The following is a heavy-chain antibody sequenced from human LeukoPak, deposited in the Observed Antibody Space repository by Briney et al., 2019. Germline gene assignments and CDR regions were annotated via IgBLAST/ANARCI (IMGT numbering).Heavy chain of an antibody. J-gene: IGHJ4*02. D-gene: IGHD3-9*01. V-gene: IGHV1-2*02. CDR1: GYTFTGNY. Sequence: ASVKVSCKASGYTFTGNYMHWVRQAPGQGLEWMGWINPNTGGTNYAQKFQGRVTMTRDTSISTAYMELSRLRSDDTAVYYCARLSGDILTGYYYFDYWGQGTLVTVSS. CDR3: ARLSGDILTGYYYFDY. CDR2: INPNTGGT.